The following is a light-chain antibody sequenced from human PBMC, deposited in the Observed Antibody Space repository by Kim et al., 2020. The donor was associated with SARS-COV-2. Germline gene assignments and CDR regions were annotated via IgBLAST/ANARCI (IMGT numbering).Light chain of an antibody. V-gene: IGKV3-15*01. CDR3: HQYDNLPLT. Sequence: ETVMTQSPDTLSVIPGERVTLSCRASQSIGSNLAWYQQKPGQAPRLLVYGASTRATGIPGKFSGSGSGTEFTLIINSLQSADFAIYYCHQYDNLPLTFGGGTKVDIK. J-gene: IGKJ4*01. CDR1: QSIGSN. CDR2: GAS.